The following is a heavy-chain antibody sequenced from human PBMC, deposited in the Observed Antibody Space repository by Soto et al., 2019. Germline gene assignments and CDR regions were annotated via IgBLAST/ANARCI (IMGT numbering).Heavy chain of an antibody. J-gene: IGHJ4*02. CDR3: ARLYSSSYFYFDY. CDR1: GFTFDDYS. CDR2: INWNGGST. D-gene: IGHD6-13*01. Sequence: EVQLVESGGRVVRPGGSLRLSCAASGFTFDDYSMTWVRQTPGKGLEWVSDINWNGGSTGYADSVRGRFTISRDNAKNSLYLQMNSLSAEETALYYCARLYSSSYFYFDYWGQGTLVTVSS. V-gene: IGHV3-20*04.